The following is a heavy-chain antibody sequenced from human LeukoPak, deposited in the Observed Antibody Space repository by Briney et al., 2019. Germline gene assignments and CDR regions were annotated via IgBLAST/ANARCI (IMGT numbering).Heavy chain of an antibody. J-gene: IGHJ4*02. D-gene: IGHD3-3*02. V-gene: IGHV4-34*01. CDR1: GGSFSDYY. Sequence: SETLSLTCGASGGSFSDYYWSWIRKPPGKGLEWIGEIIHSGATSSNPSLKSRVTISMDPSKNQFSLKLSSVTAADTAVYYCARGRFSVYYFDYWGQGSLVTVSS. CDR3: ARGRFSVYYFDY. CDR2: IIHSGAT.